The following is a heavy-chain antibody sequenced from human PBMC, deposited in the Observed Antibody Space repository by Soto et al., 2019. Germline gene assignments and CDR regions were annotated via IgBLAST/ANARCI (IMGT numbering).Heavy chain of an antibody. Sequence: QVQLVQSGAEVREPGASVKVSCKASGYSFTSLDINWVRQTTGQGLEWMGWMQPSSGRTGYAQKFQGRVTMTRDTTINTADMELSSLTSDDTAFYYCARGVTAGVDYWGQGTLITGSS. V-gene: IGHV1-8*01. CDR1: GYSFTSLD. CDR2: MQPSSGRT. J-gene: IGHJ4*02. CDR3: ARGVTAGVDY. D-gene: IGHD1-26*01.